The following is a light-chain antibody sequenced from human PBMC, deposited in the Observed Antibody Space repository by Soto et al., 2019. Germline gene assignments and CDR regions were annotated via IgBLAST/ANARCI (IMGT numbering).Light chain of an antibody. Sequence: EIVLTQSPGTLALSPGERGTLSCRASQRFGSSNLAWYQQKPGQAPRLLIYSTSSRATGIPDRFSGSGSGTDFTLTISRLEPEDFAVYYCQQYGRPPWTFGQGTKVDIK. CDR2: STS. J-gene: IGKJ1*01. CDR1: QRFGSSN. CDR3: QQYGRPPWT. V-gene: IGKV3-20*01.